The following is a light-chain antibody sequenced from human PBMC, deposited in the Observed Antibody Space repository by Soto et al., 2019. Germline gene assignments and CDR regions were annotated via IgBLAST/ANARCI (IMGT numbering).Light chain of an antibody. CDR1: NSDVGGYTY. Sequence: QSVLTQPASVSGCPGQSITISCTGTNSDVGGYTYVSWYQQHPGKAPKLMIYDVSNRPSGVSNRFSGSKSGNTASLTISGLQADDEADYYCSSYTSSSTPYVFGTGTKLTVL. CDR3: SSYTSSSTPYV. J-gene: IGLJ1*01. CDR2: DVS. V-gene: IGLV2-14*03.